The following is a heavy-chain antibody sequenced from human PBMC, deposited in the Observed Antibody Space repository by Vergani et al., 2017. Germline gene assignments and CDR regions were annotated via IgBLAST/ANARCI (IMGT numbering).Heavy chain of an antibody. D-gene: IGHD6-19*01. Sequence: QVQLQESGPGLVKPSQTLSLTCTVSGGSISSGGYYWSWIRQPPGKGLEWIGEINHSGSTNYNPSLKSRVTISVDTSKNQFSLKLSSVTAADTAVYYCARAVGGVAGTAEYFQHWGQGTLVTVSS. J-gene: IGHJ1*01. V-gene: IGHV4-31*03. CDR3: ARAVGGVAGTAEYFQH. CDR1: GGSISSGGYY. CDR2: INHSGST.